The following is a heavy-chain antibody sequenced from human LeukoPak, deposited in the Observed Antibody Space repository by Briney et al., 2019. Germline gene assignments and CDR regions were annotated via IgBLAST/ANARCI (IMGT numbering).Heavy chain of an antibody. CDR2: IWYDGSKK. D-gene: IGHD3-22*01. V-gene: IGHV3-33*01. J-gene: IGHJ6*02. CDR1: GFSFSSYG. CDR3: ARDESYYDSSGYSQSNGMDV. Sequence: GGSLRLSCAASGFSFSSYGMHWVRQAPGKGLEWVAVIWYDGSKKYYADSVKGRFIISRDNSKNTLYLQMNSLRAEDTAVYYCARDESYYDSSGYSQSNGMDVWGQGTTVTVSS.